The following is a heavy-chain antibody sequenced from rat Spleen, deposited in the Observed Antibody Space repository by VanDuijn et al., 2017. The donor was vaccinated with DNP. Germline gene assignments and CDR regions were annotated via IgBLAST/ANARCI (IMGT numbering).Heavy chain of an antibody. CDR1: GFTFSDYY. Sequence: EVKLVESGGGLVQPGRSLKLSCAASGFTFSDYYMAWVRQAPTKGLEWVASISYDGGSTYYPDSVKGRFTISRDNAKSTLYLQMDSLRSEDTATYYCTTVYGGYSGWFASWGQGTLVTVSS. D-gene: IGHD1-11*01. CDR2: ISYDGGST. J-gene: IGHJ3*01. V-gene: IGHV5-20*01. CDR3: TTVYGGYSGWFAS.